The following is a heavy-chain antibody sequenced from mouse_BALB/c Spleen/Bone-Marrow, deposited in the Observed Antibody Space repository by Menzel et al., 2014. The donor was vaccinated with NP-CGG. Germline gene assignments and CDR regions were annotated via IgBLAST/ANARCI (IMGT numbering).Heavy chain of an antibody. V-gene: IGHV7-1*02. CDR3: ARDVGYGNYFVY. D-gene: IGHD2-10*02. CDR1: GFTFSDFY. Sequence: DVMLVESGGGLVQPGDSLRLSCATSGFTFSDFYMEWVRQPPGKRLEWIAASRNKAKHYTTEYSASVKGRFIVSRDTSQSILYLQMNALRAEDTAIYYCARDVGYGNYFVYWGQETLVTVSA. CDR2: SRNKAKHYTT. J-gene: IGHJ3*01.